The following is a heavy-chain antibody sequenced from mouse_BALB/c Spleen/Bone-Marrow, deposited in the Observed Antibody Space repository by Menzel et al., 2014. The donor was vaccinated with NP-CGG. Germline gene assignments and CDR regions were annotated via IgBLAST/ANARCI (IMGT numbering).Heavy chain of an antibody. D-gene: IGHD1-1*02. J-gene: IGHJ2*01. CDR3: ARRGGGYYLDY. CDR1: GFSLTNYG. Sequence: QVQLKQSGPGLVAPSQSLSITCTVSGFSLTNYGVHWVRQPPGKGLEWLGVIWAGGSTNYNSALMSRLSISKDNSKNQVFLKMNSLQTDDTAMYYCARRGGGYYLDYWGQGTTLTVPS. CDR2: IWAGGST. V-gene: IGHV2-9*02.